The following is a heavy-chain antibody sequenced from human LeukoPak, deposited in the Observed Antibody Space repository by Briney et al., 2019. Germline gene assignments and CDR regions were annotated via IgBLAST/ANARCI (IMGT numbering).Heavy chain of an antibody. Sequence: PSETLSLTCTVSGGSISSYYWSWIRQPPGKGLEWIGYIYYSGSTNYNPSLKSRVTISVDTSKNQFSLKLSSVTAADTAVYYCARHRRPGFDSSGHIALGFDYWGQGTLVTVSS. CDR3: ARHRRPGFDSSGHIALGFDY. D-gene: IGHD3-22*01. CDR1: GGSISSYY. V-gene: IGHV4-59*08. CDR2: IYYSGST. J-gene: IGHJ4*02.